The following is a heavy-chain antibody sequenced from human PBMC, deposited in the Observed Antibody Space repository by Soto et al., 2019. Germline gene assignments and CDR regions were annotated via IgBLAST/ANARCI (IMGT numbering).Heavy chain of an antibody. D-gene: IGHD1-7*01. J-gene: IGHJ6*02. CDR2: INPNTGAT. CDR1: GYIFTGYY. Sequence: ASVKVSCKASGYIFTGYYLQWVRQAPGQGLEWMGWINPNTGATNYAHKFQGLVTMTRNTSISTAYMELSSLRSEDTAVYYCARDCETGTTGIYGMDVWGQGTTVTVSS. V-gene: IGHV1-2*04. CDR3: ARDCETGTTGIYGMDV.